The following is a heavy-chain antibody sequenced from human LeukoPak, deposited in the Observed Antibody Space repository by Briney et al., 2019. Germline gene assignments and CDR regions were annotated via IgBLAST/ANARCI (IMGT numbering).Heavy chain of an antibody. J-gene: IGHJ5*02. Sequence: ASVKVSCKASGYTFTSYYMHWVRQAPGQGLEWMGLINPSGSSTSYAQKFQGRLSLTRDTSISTAYMELSRLRSDDTAVYYCARAGSILTGYLNWFDPWGQGTLVTVSS. CDR3: ARAGSILTGYLNWFDP. CDR1: GYTFTSYY. D-gene: IGHD3-9*01. CDR2: INPSGSST. V-gene: IGHV1-46*01.